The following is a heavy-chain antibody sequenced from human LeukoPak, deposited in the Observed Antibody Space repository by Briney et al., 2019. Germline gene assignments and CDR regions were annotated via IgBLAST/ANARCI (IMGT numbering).Heavy chain of an antibody. CDR1: GFTFTSYN. Sequence: PGGSLRLSCAASGFTFTSYNMNWVRQAPGKGLEWVSSISDNSRSIYYADSVKGRFTISRDNAKNSLYLQMNSLRAEDTAVYYCAREFGENFDYWGQGTLVTVSS. V-gene: IGHV3-21*01. CDR2: ISDNSRSI. CDR3: AREFGENFDY. J-gene: IGHJ4*02. D-gene: IGHD3-10*01.